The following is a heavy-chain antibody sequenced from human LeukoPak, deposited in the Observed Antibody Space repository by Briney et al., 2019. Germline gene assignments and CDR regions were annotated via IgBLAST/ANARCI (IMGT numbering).Heavy chain of an antibody. D-gene: IGHD5-18*01. CDR2: IHYSGST. J-gene: IGHJ4*02. V-gene: IGHV4-39*01. CDR3: AKSSYSIFDY. Sequence: SETLSLTCTVSGGSISSSSYYWGWIRQPPGKGLEWIGSIHYSGSTYYNPSLKSRVTISVDTSKNQFSLKLSSVTAADTAVYYCAKSSYSIFDYWGQGTLVTVSS. CDR1: GGSISSSSYY.